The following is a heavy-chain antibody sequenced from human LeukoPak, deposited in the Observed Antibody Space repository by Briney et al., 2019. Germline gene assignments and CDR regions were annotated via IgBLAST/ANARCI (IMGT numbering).Heavy chain of an antibody. CDR3: AGGDFDWLSYFDY. J-gene: IGHJ4*02. D-gene: IGHD3-9*01. CDR1: GGSISSYY. CDR2: IYYSGST. Sequence: SETLSLTCTVSGGSISSYYWSWIRQPPGKGLEWIGYIYYSGSTNYNPSLKSRVTISVDTSKNQFSLKLSSVTAADTAVYYCAGGDFDWLSYFDYWGQGTLVTVSS. V-gene: IGHV4-59*01.